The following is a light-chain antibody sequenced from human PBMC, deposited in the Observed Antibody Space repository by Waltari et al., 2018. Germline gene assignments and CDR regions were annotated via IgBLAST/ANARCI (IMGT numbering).Light chain of an antibody. V-gene: IGLV2-14*01. CDR3: SSYTNSGNVV. CDR1: RSDLGRYHY. Sequence: QSALTQPASVSGSPGQAITLPCPCTRSDLGRYHYVPWDQQHPGKAPKLVISEVSNRPSGVSNRFSGSKSGNTASLTISGLQAEDGAHYYCSSYTNSGNVVFGGGTKLTVL. J-gene: IGLJ2*01. CDR2: EVS.